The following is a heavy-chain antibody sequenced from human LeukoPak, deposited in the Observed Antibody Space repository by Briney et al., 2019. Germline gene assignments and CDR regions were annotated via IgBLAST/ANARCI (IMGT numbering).Heavy chain of an antibody. D-gene: IGHD3-22*01. Sequence: PGGSLRLSCAASGFTFSSYEMNWVRQAPGKGLEWVSYISSSGSTIYYADSVKGRFTISRDNAKNSLYLQMNSLRAEDTAVYYCARNPEAMIVVVSGMDGWGQGTTVTVSS. CDR2: ISSSGSTI. CDR1: GFTFSSYE. CDR3: ARNPEAMIVVVSGMDG. V-gene: IGHV3-48*03. J-gene: IGHJ6*02.